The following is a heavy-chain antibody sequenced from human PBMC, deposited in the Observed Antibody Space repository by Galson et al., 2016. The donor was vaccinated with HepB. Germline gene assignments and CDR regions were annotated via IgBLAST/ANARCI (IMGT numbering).Heavy chain of an antibody. D-gene: IGHD3-22*01. CDR1: GFTFRNYA. CDR3: AKDLVGYGSSGFLGS. J-gene: IGHJ4*02. Sequence: LRLSCAASGFTFRNYAMDWVRQAPGKGLEWVSSISGGGDDIFYADSVKGRFSISRDNSKNTLHLQMNSLRAEDTALYYCAKDLVGYGSSGFLGSWGQGTLVTVSS. V-gene: IGHV3-23*01. CDR2: ISGGGDDI.